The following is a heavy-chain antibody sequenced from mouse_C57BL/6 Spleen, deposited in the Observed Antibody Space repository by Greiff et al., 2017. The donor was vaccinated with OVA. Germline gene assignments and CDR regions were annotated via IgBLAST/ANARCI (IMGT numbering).Heavy chain of an antibody. V-gene: IGHV5-17*01. CDR3: ARIYYGNYGYAMDY. CDR1: GFTFSDYG. J-gene: IGHJ4*01. D-gene: IGHD2-1*01. CDR2: ISSGSSTI. Sequence: EVMLVESGGGLVKPGGSLKLSCAASGFTFSDYGMHWVRQAPEKGLEWVAYISSGSSTIYYADTVKGRFTISRDNAKNTLFLQMTSLRSEDTAMYYCARIYYGNYGYAMDYWGQGTSVTVSS.